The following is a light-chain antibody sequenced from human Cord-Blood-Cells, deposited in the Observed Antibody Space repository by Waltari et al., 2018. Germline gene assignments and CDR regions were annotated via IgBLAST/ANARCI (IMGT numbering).Light chain of an antibody. CDR3: QQYNSYSWT. CDR1: QSISSW. CDR2: MAS. Sequence: DIQMTQSPSTLSASVGDRVTIPCRASQSISSWLAWYQQKPGKAPKLLIYMASSLESGVPSRFSGSGSGTEFTLTISILQPDDLATYYCQQYNSYSWTFGQGTKVEIK. J-gene: IGKJ1*01. V-gene: IGKV1-5*03.